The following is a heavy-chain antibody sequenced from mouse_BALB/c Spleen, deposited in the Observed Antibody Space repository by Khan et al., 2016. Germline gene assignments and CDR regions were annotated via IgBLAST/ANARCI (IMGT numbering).Heavy chain of an antibody. Sequence: EVQLRESGPSLVKPSQTLSLTCSVTGDSITSGYWNWIRKFPGNKLEYMGYISYSGSTYYNPSLKSRISITRDKSKDQYYLQLNSGTTEDTATYYCARLVVHWYFDVWGAGTTVTVSS. CDR2: ISYSGST. D-gene: IGHD1-1*01. V-gene: IGHV3-8*02. J-gene: IGHJ1*01. CDR1: GDSITSGY. CDR3: ARLVVHWYFDV.